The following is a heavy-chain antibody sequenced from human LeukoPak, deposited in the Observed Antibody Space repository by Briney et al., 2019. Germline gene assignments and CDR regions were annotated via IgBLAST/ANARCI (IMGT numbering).Heavy chain of an antibody. Sequence: GGSLRLSCAASGFTFSSYAMHWVRQAPGKGLEWVAVISYDGSNKYYADSVKGRFTISRDNSKNTLYLQMNSLRAEDTAVYYCARPLDVWGKGTTVTVSS. CDR2: ISYDGSNK. CDR1: GFTFSSYA. CDR3: ARPLDV. V-gene: IGHV3-30-3*01. J-gene: IGHJ6*04.